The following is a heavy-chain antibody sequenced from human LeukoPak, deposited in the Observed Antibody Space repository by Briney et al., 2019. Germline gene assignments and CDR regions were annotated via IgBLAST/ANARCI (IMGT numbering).Heavy chain of an antibody. D-gene: IGHD2-21*02. J-gene: IGHJ4*02. CDR1: GFTVSSNY. Sequence: GGSLRLSCAASGFTVSSNYMSWVRQAPGKGLEWVAVISYDGSNKYYADSVKGRFTISRDNSKNTLYLQMNSLRAEDTAVYYCARAVVTAIGALDYWGQGTLVTVSS. CDR2: ISYDGSNK. CDR3: ARAVVTAIGALDY. V-gene: IGHV3-30*03.